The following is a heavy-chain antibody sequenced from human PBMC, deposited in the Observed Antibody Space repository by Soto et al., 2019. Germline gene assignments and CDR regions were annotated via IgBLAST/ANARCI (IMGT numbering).Heavy chain of an antibody. Sequence: SETLSLTCAVSGGSISSSNWWSWVRQPPGKGLEWIGEIYHSGSTNYNPSLKSRVTISVDKSKNQFSLKLSSVTAADTAVYYCARSYSSSANYYYYYGMDVWGQGTTVTVSS. V-gene: IGHV4-4*02. CDR3: ARSYSSSANYYYYYGMDV. CDR1: GGSISSSNW. CDR2: IYHSGST. J-gene: IGHJ6*02. D-gene: IGHD6-13*01.